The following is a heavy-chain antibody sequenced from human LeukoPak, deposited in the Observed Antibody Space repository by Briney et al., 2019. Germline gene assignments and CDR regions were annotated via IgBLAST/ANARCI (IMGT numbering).Heavy chain of an antibody. CDR2: IYHSGST. CDR1: GGSISSSNW. D-gene: IGHD6-19*01. J-gene: IGHJ5*02. CDR3: ATKRMRVPGGS. V-gene: IGHV4-4*02. Sequence: PSETLSLTCAVSGGSISSSNWWSWVRQPPGKGLEWIGEIYHSGSTNFNSSLKSRVTISVDKSKNQFSLNLTSVTAEDTAVYYCATKRMRVPGGSWGQGTLVTVSS.